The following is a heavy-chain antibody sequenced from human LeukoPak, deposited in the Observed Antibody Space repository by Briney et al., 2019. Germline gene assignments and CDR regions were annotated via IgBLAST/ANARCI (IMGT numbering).Heavy chain of an antibody. CDR1: GGSISSYY. V-gene: IGHV4-59*01. Sequence: SETLPLTCTVSGGSISSYYWSWIRQPPGKGLEWIGYIYYSGSTNYNPSLKSRVTISVDTSKNQFSLKLSSVTAADTAVYYCARRTYSSGWYYFDYWGQGTLVTVSS. D-gene: IGHD6-19*01. CDR3: ARRTYSSGWYYFDY. CDR2: IYYSGST. J-gene: IGHJ4*02.